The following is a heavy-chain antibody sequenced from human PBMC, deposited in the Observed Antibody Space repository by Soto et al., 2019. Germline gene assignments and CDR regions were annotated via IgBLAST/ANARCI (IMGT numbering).Heavy chain of an antibody. D-gene: IGHD6-19*01. CDR3: AHRGSSGWGGYFDY. Sequence: QITLKESGPTLVKPTQTLTLTCTFSGFSLSTSGVGVGWIRQPPGKALEWLALIYWDDDKRYSPSLKSRLTITKDPSKNQVVLTMTNMDPVDTATYYCAHRGSSGWGGYFDYWGQGTLVTVSS. CDR2: IYWDDDK. J-gene: IGHJ4*02. CDR1: GFSLSTSGVG. V-gene: IGHV2-5*02.